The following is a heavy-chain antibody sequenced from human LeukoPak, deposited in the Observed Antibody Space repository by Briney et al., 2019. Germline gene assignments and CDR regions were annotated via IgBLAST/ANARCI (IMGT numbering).Heavy chain of an antibody. CDR3: AIMHGYYDGSGYWVQ. D-gene: IGHD3-22*01. CDR2: ITPNADRT. V-gene: IGHV3-23*01. J-gene: IGHJ1*01. Sequence: GGSLRLSCAASGFTFGSYGMSWVRQAPGKGLEWVSFITPNADRTSYADSVEGRFTISRDNPRNTLYMQMNSLRDEDTALYYCAIMHGYYDGSGYWVQWGQGTLVTVSS. CDR1: GFTFGSYG.